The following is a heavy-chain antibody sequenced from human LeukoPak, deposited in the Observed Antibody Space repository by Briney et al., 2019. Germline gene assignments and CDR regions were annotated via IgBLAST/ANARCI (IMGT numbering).Heavy chain of an antibody. Sequence: GGSLRLSCAASGFTDSSNYMSWVRQAPGKGLEWVSVIYSGGNTYYADSVEGRFTISRDNSKNTLYLQMNSLRAEDTAVYYCARGIGSQLRSGWFDPWGQGTLVTFSS. CDR2: IYSGGNT. CDR1: GFTDSSNY. V-gene: IGHV3-66*01. D-gene: IGHD3-3*01. J-gene: IGHJ5*02. CDR3: ARGIGSQLRSGWFDP.